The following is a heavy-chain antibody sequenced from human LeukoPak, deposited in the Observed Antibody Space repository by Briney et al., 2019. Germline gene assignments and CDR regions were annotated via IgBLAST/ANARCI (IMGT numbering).Heavy chain of an antibody. CDR3: ARYDYGDYVFDY. D-gene: IGHD4-17*01. CDR1: GGTFSSYA. J-gene: IGHJ4*02. Sequence: GASVKVSCKASGGTFSSYAISWVRQAPGQGLEWMGRIIPILGIANYAQKFQGRVTITADKSTSTAYMELSSLRSEDTAVYYCARYDYGDYVFDYWGQGTLVTVSS. V-gene: IGHV1-69*04. CDR2: IIPILGIA.